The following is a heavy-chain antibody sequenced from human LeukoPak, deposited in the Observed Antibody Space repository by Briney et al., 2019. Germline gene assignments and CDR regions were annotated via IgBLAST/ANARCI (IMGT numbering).Heavy chain of an antibody. CDR3: ARAPLSGTYYTDAFDI. V-gene: IGHV4-4*02. CDR1: GGSISSSNW. J-gene: IGHJ3*02. CDR2: IYHSAST. D-gene: IGHD1-26*01. Sequence: SETLSLTCAVSGGSISSSNWWSWVRQPPGKGREWSGEIYHSASTNYNPSLKSRVTISPYKSKKQFSLTLPSVTAADTAVYFCARAPLSGTYYTDAFDIWGQGTMVTVSS.